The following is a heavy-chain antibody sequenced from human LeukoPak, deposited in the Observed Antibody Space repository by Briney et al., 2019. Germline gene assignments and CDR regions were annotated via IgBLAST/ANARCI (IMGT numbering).Heavy chain of an antibody. V-gene: IGHV3-30*04. Sequence: GGSLRLSCAASGFTFSSYAMQWVRQAPGKGLEWVAVISYDGSNKYYADSVKGRFTISRDNSKNTLYLQMNSLRAEDTAVYYCARFRMGATDYWGQGTLVTVSS. CDR3: ARFRMGATDY. D-gene: IGHD1-26*01. CDR2: ISYDGSNK. J-gene: IGHJ4*02. CDR1: GFTFSSYA.